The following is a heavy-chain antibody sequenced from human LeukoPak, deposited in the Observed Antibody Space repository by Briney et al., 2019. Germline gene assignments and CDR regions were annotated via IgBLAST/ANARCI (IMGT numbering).Heavy chain of an antibody. Sequence: SETLSLTCAVYGGSFSGYYWSWIRQPPGKGLEWIGEINHSGSTNYKPSLKSRVTISVDTSKNQFSLKLSSVTAADTAVYYSAGPPFWSVYYRDAFVMWGKGTMVTVFS. CDR3: AGPPFWSVYYRDAFVM. J-gene: IGHJ3*02. D-gene: IGHD3-3*01. V-gene: IGHV4-34*01. CDR1: GGSFSGYY. CDR2: INHSGST.